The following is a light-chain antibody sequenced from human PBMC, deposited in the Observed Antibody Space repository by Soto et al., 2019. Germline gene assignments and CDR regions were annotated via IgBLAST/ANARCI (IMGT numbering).Light chain of an antibody. CDR1: QSVSSN. Sequence: DIVVTQSPATLYVSTGERATLSCRASQSVSSNLAWYQQRPGQAPRLLIYGASSRATGIPDRFSGSGSGTEFTLTISRLEPEDFAVYYCQQYGSSSWTFGQGTKVDIK. CDR2: GAS. CDR3: QQYGSSSWT. V-gene: IGKV3-20*01. J-gene: IGKJ1*01.